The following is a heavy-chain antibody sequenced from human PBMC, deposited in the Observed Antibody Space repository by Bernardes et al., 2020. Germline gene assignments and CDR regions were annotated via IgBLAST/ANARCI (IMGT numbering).Heavy chain of an antibody. CDR1: GFNFGDVA. CDR2: INGRGGST. J-gene: IGHJ6*03. CDR3: VKDRPTVFGVITDPNYYFYYMDI. V-gene: IGHV3-23*01. D-gene: IGHD3-3*01. Sequence: GGSLRLSCAASGFNFGDVAMAWVRQAPGKGLEWVSSINGRGGSTYYADSVRGRFTISRSNSRRTVYLQMNSLRAEDTAIYYCVKDRPTVFGVITDPNYYFYYMDIWGNGTTVTVSS.